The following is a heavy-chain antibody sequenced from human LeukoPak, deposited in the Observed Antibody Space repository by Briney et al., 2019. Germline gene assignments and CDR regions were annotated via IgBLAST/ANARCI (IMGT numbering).Heavy chain of an antibody. CDR3: AGGYSYGFPFDY. V-gene: IGHV1-3*01. J-gene: IGHJ4*02. CDR2: INAGNGNT. D-gene: IGHD5-18*01. CDR1: GYTFTSYA. Sequence: ASVKVSCKASGYTFTSYAMHWVRQAPGQRLEWMGWINAGNGNTKYSQKFQGRVTITRDTSASTAYMELSSLRSEHTAVYYCAGGYSYGFPFDYWGQGTLVTVSS.